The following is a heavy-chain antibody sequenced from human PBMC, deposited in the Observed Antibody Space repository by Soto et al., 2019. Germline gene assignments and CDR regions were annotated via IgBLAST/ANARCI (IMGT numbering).Heavy chain of an antibody. V-gene: IGHV1-18*01. CDR1: GYTFTSYG. CDR2: ISAYNGNT. J-gene: IGHJ4*02. CDR3: ATGTTVETGSY. D-gene: IGHD5-18*01. Sequence: QVQLVQSGAEVKKPWASVTVSCKASGYTFTSYGINWVQQAPGQGLEWMGWISAYNGNTNYAQKFQGRGTMTTDTSPSTADMELRSLRSDDTAVFYRATGTTVETGSYWGQGTLVTVSS.